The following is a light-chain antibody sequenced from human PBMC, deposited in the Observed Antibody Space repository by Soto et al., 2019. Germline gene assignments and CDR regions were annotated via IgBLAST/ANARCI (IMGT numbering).Light chain of an antibody. Sequence: DIVLTQSPATLSLSPGERATLSCRASQSVSSYLAWYQQKPGQAPRLLIYDASSRATGIPARFSGSGSGTDFTLTISSLEPEDFAVYFCQQRSNWLVTFGQGTRVEIK. CDR3: QQRSNWLVT. CDR1: QSVSSY. J-gene: IGKJ1*01. CDR2: DAS. V-gene: IGKV3-11*01.